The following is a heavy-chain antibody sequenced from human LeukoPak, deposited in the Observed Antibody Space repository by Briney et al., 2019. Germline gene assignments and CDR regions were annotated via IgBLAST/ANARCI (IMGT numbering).Heavy chain of an antibody. J-gene: IGHJ4*02. CDR1: GGSISSGDYY. D-gene: IGHD3-10*02. V-gene: IGHV4-30-4*01. Sequence: SETLSLTCTVSGGSISSGDYYWSWIRQPPGKGLEWIGYIYYSGSTYYNPSLKSRVTISVDTSKNQFSLKLSSVTAADTAVYYCAREGFGHYVRGVVYWGQGTLVTVSS. CDR3: AREGFGHYVRGVVY. CDR2: IYYSGST.